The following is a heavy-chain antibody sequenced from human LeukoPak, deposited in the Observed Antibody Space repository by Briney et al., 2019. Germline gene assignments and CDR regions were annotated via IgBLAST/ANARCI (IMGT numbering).Heavy chain of an antibody. V-gene: IGHV3-7*01. CDR3: ARSGDY. Sequence: GGPLRLSCAASGFTFSSYWMTWFRQAPGKGLEWVASLNLDGSRKYYVDSVKGRFTISRDDSKKSVYLQMDSLRVEDTAVYYCARSGDYWGQGILVTVSS. CDR1: GFTFSSYW. CDR2: LNLDGSRK. J-gene: IGHJ4*02.